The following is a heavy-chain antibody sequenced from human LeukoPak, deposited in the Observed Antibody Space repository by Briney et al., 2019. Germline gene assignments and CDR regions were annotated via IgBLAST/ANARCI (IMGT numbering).Heavy chain of an antibody. V-gene: IGHV3-30*04. CDR1: GFTFSSYA. CDR2: ISYDGSNK. CDR3: ARGKRITIRYYYYMDV. D-gene: IGHD3-3*01. J-gene: IGHJ6*03. Sequence: GGSLRLSCAASGFTFSSYAMHGVRQAPRKGLEGVAVISYDGSNKYYADSVKGRFTISRDNSKNTLYLQMNSLRAEDTAVYYCARGKRITIRYYYYMDVWGKGTTVTVSS.